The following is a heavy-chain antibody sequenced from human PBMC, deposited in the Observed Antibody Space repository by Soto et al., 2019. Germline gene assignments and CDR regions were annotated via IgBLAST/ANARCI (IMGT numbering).Heavy chain of an antibody. Sequence: LRLSCAASGFTFSSYGMHWVRQAPGKGLEWVAVISYDGSNKYYADSVKGRFTISRDNSKNTLYLQMNSLRAEDTAVYYCARGGGIVVVVAVNFVSWGQGIMVTVS. J-gene: IGHJ4*02. CDR1: GFTFSSYG. D-gene: IGHD2-15*01. V-gene: IGHV3-30*03. CDR3: ARGGGIVVVVAVNFVS. CDR2: ISYDGSNK.